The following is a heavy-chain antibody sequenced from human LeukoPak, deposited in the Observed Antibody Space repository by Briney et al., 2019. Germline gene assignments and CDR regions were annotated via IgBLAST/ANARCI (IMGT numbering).Heavy chain of an antibody. Sequence: GGSLRLSCAASGFTFSSYEMNWVRQAPGKGLEWVSYISSSGSTIYYADSVKGRFTISRDNSKNTLYLQMNSLRAEDTAVYYCARVGLQGDAFDIWGQGTMVTVSS. V-gene: IGHV3-48*03. CDR2: ISSSGSTI. CDR1: GFTFSSYE. J-gene: IGHJ3*02. D-gene: IGHD3-16*01. CDR3: ARVGLQGDAFDI.